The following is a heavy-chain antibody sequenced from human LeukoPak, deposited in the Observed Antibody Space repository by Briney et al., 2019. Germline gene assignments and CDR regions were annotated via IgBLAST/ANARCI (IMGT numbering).Heavy chain of an antibody. CDR2: INPSGGST. V-gene: IGHV1-46*01. CDR1: GYTFTSYY. Sequence: ASVKVSCKASGYTFTSYYMHWVRQAPGQGLEWMGIINPSGGSTSYAQKFQGRVTMTRDTSTSTAYMELRSLRSDDTAVYYCARDVSSSPISIYWGQGTLVTVSS. D-gene: IGHD6-6*01. J-gene: IGHJ4*02. CDR3: ARDVSSSPISIY.